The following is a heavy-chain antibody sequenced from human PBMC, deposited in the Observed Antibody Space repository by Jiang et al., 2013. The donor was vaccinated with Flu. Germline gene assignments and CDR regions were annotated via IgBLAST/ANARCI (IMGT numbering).Heavy chain of an antibody. CDR3: ARDLRNNWFDT. CDR2: INTDDGRT. V-gene: IGHV1-3*04. CDR1: GYSFTYYA. Sequence: GAEVKKPGASVKISCKASGYSFTYYAIHWVRQAPGQRPECMGWINTDDGRTKYSEKFQGRLTFTRDTSASTVFLELTSLTSEDTSVYYCARDLRNNWFDTWGQGTLVTVSS. J-gene: IGHJ5*02.